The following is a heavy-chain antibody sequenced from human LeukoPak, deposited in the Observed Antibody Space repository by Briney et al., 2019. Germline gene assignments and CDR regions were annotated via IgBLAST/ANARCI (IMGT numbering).Heavy chain of an antibody. Sequence: GGSLRLSCAASGFTFSSYAMSWVRQAPGKGLEWVSAISGSGGSTYYADSVKGRFTISRDNSKNTLYLQMNSLRAEDTAVYYCAKPRGHDSSGYNVDYWGQGTLVTVSS. D-gene: IGHD3-22*01. CDR1: GFTFSSYA. CDR3: AKPRGHDSSGYNVDY. J-gene: IGHJ4*02. CDR2: ISGSGGST. V-gene: IGHV3-23*01.